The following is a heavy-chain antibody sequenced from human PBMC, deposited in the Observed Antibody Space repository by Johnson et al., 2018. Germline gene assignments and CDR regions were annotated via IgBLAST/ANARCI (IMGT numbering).Heavy chain of an antibody. Sequence: QVQLQESGPGLVKPSETLSLTCTVSGGSISSYYWSWIRQPAGKGLEWIGRIYTSGSTNYNPSLKRRVTMSVDTSKNQFPLKLSPVTAADTAVYDCARGPYGDYDYYYYGMDVWGQGTTVTVSS. D-gene: IGHD4-17*01. CDR1: GGSISSYY. CDR3: ARGPYGDYDYYYYGMDV. J-gene: IGHJ6*02. V-gene: IGHV4-4*07. CDR2: IYTSGST.